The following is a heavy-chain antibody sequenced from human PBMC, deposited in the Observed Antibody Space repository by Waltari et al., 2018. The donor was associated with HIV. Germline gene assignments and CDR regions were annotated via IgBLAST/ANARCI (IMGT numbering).Heavy chain of an antibody. D-gene: IGHD3-9*01. CDR1: GFKLDDYA. CDR2: ISWDSGTI. V-gene: IGHV3-9*01. J-gene: IGHJ3*02. CDR3: AKVGMTTLTSYAVDI. Sequence: EVQLVESGGGVVQPGGSLRVSCAASGFKLDDYAMYWVRQAPGEGLEWVSGISWDSGTIGYADSVKGRFTISRDNANNFLSLQMNNLRAEDTALYYCAKVGMTTLTSYAVDIWGQGTMVTVSS.